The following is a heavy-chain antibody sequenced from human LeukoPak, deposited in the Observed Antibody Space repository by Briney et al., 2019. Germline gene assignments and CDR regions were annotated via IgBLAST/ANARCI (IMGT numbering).Heavy chain of an antibody. CDR1: GYTFTSYY. D-gene: IGHD3-22*01. CDR3: ARETPTYYYDSSGGFDY. V-gene: IGHV1-46*01. Sequence: ASVKVSCKASGYTFTSYYMHWVRQAPGQGLEWMGIINPSGGSTSYAQKFQGRVTMTRDTSTSTVYMELSSLRSEDTAVYYCARETPTYYYDSSGGFDYWGQGTLVTVSS. J-gene: IGHJ4*02. CDR2: INPSGGST.